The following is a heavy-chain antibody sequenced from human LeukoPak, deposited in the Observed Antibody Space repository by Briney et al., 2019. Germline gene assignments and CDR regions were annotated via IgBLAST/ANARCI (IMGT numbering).Heavy chain of an antibody. D-gene: IGHD6-19*01. Sequence: PGGSLRLSCAASGFTFSSYSMNWVRQAPGKGLEWVSSISSSSSYIYYADSVKGRFTISRDNAKNSLYLQMNSLRAEDTAVYYCARDLHFRGRQWLVHDAFDIWGQGTMVTVSS. J-gene: IGHJ3*02. CDR1: GFTFSSYS. CDR2: ISSSSSYI. V-gene: IGHV3-21*01. CDR3: ARDLHFRGRQWLVHDAFDI.